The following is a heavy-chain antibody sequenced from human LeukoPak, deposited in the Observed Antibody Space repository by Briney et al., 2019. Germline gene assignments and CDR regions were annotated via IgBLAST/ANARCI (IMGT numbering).Heavy chain of an antibody. Sequence: ASVTVSCTTSVYTFTNFDINWVRQASGHGREWMGWMNPNSGNTGYAQKFQGRVTITRNTSISTAYMELSSLRSEDTAVYYCARAPSWNYNRYYYYYVDVWGRGTTVTVSS. V-gene: IGHV1-8*03. CDR2: MNPNSGNT. CDR1: VYTFTNFD. CDR3: ARAPSWNYNRYYYYYVDV. D-gene: IGHD1-7*01. J-gene: IGHJ6*03.